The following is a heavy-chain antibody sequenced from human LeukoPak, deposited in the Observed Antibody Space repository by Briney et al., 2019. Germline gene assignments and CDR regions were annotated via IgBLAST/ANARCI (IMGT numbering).Heavy chain of an antibody. Sequence: GGSLRLSCGASGFSFRRYPMTWVRQAPGKGLEWVSVMSGSGGHTYYADSVKGRFTISRDNSKNTLYLQMNSLRAEDTAVYYCAKGVSSGYYLYYFDYWGQGTLVTVSS. V-gene: IGHV3-23*01. D-gene: IGHD3-22*01. CDR3: AKGVSSGYYLYYFDY. CDR2: MSGSGGHT. CDR1: GFSFRRYP. J-gene: IGHJ4*02.